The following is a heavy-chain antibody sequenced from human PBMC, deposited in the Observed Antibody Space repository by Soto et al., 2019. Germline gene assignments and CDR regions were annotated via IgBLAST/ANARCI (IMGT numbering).Heavy chain of an antibody. CDR2: INHSGST. CDR1: GGSFSGYY. Sequence: SETLSLTCAVYGGSFSGYYWSWIRQPPGKGLEWIGEINHSGSTNYNPSLKSRVTISVDTSKNQFSLKLSSVTAADTAVYYCARVYCSSTSCFNWFDPWGQGTLVTVSS. CDR3: ARVYCSSTSCFNWFDP. D-gene: IGHD2-2*01. V-gene: IGHV4-34*01. J-gene: IGHJ5*02.